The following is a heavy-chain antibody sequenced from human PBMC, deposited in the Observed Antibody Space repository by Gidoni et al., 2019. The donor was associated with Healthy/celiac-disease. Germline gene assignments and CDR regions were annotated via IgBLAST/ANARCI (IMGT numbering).Heavy chain of an antibody. CDR2: IYTSGST. D-gene: IGHD3-22*01. J-gene: IGHJ3*02. CDR3: ARVLVYYYDSSGYYYDDAFDI. Sequence: QVQLQESGPGLVKPSETLSLTCTVSGGSISSYSLRWIRQPAGKGLEWIGRIYTSGSTNYNPSLKSRVTMSVDTSKNQFSLKLSSVTAADTAVYYCARVLVYYYDSSGYYYDDAFDIWGQGTMVTVSS. V-gene: IGHV4-4*07. CDR1: GGSISSYS.